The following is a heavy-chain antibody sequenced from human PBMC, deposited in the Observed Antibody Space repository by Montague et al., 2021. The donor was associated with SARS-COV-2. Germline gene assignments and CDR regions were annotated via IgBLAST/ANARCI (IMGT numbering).Heavy chain of an antibody. D-gene: IGHD2-2*01. CDR1: GFTFSSYS. V-gene: IGHV3-48*04. CDR2: ISSSGSTI. Sequence: SLRLSCAASGFTFSSYSMNWVRQAPGKGLEWVSYISSSGSTIYYADSVKGRFTISRDNAKNSLYLQMNSLRAEDTAVYYCARERIVVVYYYYGMDVWGQGTTVTVSS. J-gene: IGHJ6*02. CDR3: ARERIVVVYYYYGMDV.